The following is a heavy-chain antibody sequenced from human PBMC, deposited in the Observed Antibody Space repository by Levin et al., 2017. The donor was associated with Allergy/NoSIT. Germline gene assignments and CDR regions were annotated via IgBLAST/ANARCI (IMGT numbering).Heavy chain of an antibody. Sequence: SSETLSLTCTVSGESISSYFWSWIRQPPGKGLEGIGYISYSVNSKYKPSLRSRVTISVDTSKNQFSLKLRSVTAADTAIYYCARDRLTAADGTYYFYAMDVWGQGTTVTVSS. CDR1: GESISSYF. D-gene: IGHD6-13*01. CDR2: ISYSVNS. J-gene: IGHJ6*02. CDR3: ARDRLTAADGTYYFYAMDV. V-gene: IGHV4-59*01.